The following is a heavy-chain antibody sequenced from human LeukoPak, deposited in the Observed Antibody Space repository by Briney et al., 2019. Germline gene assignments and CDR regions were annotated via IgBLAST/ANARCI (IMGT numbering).Heavy chain of an antibody. V-gene: IGHV4-34*01. D-gene: IGHD2-8*01. CDR2: INHSGST. CDR3: ARESYCTNGVCYMSSFDY. J-gene: IGHJ4*02. CDR1: GGSFSGYY. Sequence: PSETLSLTCAVYGGSFSGYYWSWLRQPPGKGLEWIGEINHSGSTNYNPSLKSRVTISVDTSKNQFSLKLSSVTAADTAVYYCARESYCTNGVCYMSSFDYWGQGTLVTVSS.